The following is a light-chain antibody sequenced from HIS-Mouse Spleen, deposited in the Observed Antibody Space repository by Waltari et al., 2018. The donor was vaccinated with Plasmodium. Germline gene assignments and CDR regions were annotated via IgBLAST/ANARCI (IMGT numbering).Light chain of an antibody. CDR2: AAS. V-gene: IGKV1-8*01. CDR1: QGISSY. Sequence: RMTQSPSAFSASTGDRVTITCRASQGISSYLAWYQQKPGKAPKLLIYAASTLQSGVPSRFSGSGSGTDFTLTISCLQSEDFATYYCQQYYSYPLTFGGGTKVEIK. J-gene: IGKJ4*01. CDR3: QQYYSYPLT.